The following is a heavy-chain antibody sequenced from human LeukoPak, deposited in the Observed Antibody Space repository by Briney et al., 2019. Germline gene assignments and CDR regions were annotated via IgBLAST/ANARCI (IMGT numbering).Heavy chain of an antibody. CDR1: GFTFSSYA. D-gene: IGHD6-13*01. J-gene: IGHJ4*02. V-gene: IGHV3-30*01. Sequence: PGGSLRLSCAASGFTFSSYAMHWVRQAPGKGLEWVAVISYDGSNKYYADSVKGRFTISRDNSKNTLYLQMNSLRAEDTAVYYCARDQATERYSSSWYEDYWGQGTLVTVSS. CDR2: ISYDGSNK. CDR3: ARDQATERYSSSWYEDY.